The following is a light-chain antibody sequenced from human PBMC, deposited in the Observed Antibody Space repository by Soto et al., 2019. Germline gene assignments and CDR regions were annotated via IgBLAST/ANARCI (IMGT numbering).Light chain of an antibody. CDR2: GAS. CDR1: PSVSSSY. J-gene: IGKJ1*01. CDR3: QQYGSSPWR. Sequence: EIVLTQSPGTLSLSPGERATLSCRASPSVSSSYLAWYQQKPGQAPRLLIYGASSRANGIPDRFCGSGSGTDFTVIISRLEPEDCEVDYCQQYGSSPWRCGQGTNGEIK. V-gene: IGKV3-20*01.